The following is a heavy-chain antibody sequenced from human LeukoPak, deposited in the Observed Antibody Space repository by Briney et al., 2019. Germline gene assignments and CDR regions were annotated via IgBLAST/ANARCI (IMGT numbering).Heavy chain of an antibody. J-gene: IGHJ4*02. CDR3: ARENQDYDILTGYYTAYHFDY. CDR1: GYTFTSYG. D-gene: IGHD3-9*01. CDR2: ISAYNGNT. Sequence: ASVKVSCKASGYTFTSYGISWVRQAPGQGLEWMGWISAYNGNTNYAQKLQGRVTMTTDTSTSTAYMELRSLRSDDTAVYYCARENQDYDILTGYYTAYHFDYWGQGTLVTVSS. V-gene: IGHV1-18*01.